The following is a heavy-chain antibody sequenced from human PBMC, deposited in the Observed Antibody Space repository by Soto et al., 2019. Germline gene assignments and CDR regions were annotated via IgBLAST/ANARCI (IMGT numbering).Heavy chain of an antibody. Sequence: SETLSLTCTVSGGSISSGDYYWSWIRQPPGKGLEWIGYIYYSGSTYYNPSLKSRVTISVDTSKNQFSLKLSSVTAADTAVYYCASNSHGYTFYDYWGQGTLVTVSS. J-gene: IGHJ4*02. D-gene: IGHD5-18*01. V-gene: IGHV4-30-4*01. CDR2: IYYSGST. CDR3: ASNSHGYTFYDY. CDR1: GGSISSGDYY.